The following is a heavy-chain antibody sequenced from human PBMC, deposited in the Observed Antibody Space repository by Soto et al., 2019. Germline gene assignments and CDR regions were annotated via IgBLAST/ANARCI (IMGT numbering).Heavy chain of an antibody. D-gene: IGHD6-13*01. J-gene: IGHJ6*02. Sequence: SETLSLTCTVSGSSFSSYYWSWIRQPPGKGLEWIGYIYYSGSTNYNPSLKSRVTISVDTSKNQFSLKLSSVTAADTAVYYCASSNIAAAGFYYYGMDVWGRGTTVTVSS. CDR1: GSSFSSYY. V-gene: IGHV4-59*01. CDR3: ASSNIAAAGFYYYGMDV. CDR2: IYYSGST.